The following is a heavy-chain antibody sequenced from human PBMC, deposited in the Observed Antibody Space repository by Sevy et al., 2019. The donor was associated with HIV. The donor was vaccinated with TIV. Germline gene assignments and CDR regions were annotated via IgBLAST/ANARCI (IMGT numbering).Heavy chain of an antibody. CDR3: ARSPPVVVVPGAPSWFDP. CDR2: INEIGIT. CDR1: DGSFSGYY. Sequence: AETLSLTCAVHDGSFSGYYWNWIRQLPGKGLEWIGEINEIGITYYNPSLKSRVTISVDTSKKQFSLKLNSVTAVDSAVYFCARSPPVVVVPGAPSWFDPWAQGTLVTVSS. V-gene: IGHV4-34*01. D-gene: IGHD2-2*01. J-gene: IGHJ5*02.